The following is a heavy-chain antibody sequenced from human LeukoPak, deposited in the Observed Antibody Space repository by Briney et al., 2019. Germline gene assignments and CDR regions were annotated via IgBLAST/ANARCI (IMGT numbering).Heavy chain of an antibody. CDR1: GYTFTGYY. V-gene: IGHV1-2*02. Sequence: GASVKVSCKASGYTFTGYYMHWVRQAPGQGLEWMGGINPNSGGTNYAQKFQGRVTMTRDTSISTAYMELSRLRSDDTAVYYCARDFRAAMVSDWFDPWGQGTLVTVSS. J-gene: IGHJ5*02. CDR2: INPNSGGT. CDR3: ARDFRAAMVSDWFDP. D-gene: IGHD5-18*01.